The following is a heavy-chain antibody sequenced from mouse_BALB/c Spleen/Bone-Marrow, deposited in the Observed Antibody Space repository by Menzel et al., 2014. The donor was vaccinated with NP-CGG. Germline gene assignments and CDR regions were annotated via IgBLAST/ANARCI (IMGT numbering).Heavy chain of an antibody. CDR3: VRHGYGNYGAMDY. CDR2: IRSKSNNYAT. V-gene: IGHV10-1*02. Sequence: EVKVEESGGGLVQPKGSLKLSGAASGFTFNTYAMNWVRQAPGKGLEWVARIRSKSNNYATYHADSVKDRFTISRDDSQSMLYLQMNNLKTEDTAMYYCVRHGYGNYGAMDYWGQGTSVTVSS. J-gene: IGHJ4*01. D-gene: IGHD2-10*02. CDR1: GFTFNTYA.